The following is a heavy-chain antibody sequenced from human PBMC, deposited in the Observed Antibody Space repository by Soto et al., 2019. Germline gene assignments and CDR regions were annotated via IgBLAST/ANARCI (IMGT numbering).Heavy chain of an antibody. CDR2: IYYSGGT. Sequence: QAQLQESGPGLVKPSETLSLTCTVSGDSISSDYWSWIRQPPGKGLEWIGYIYYSGGTNYNPSLKGRVTIALDKSKKQVSLKLSSVTAEDTAVYHSAGHRKTAMVFESWGQGTLVAVSS. D-gene: IGHD5-18*01. CDR1: GDSISSDY. V-gene: IGHV4-59*08. CDR3: AGHRKTAMVFES. J-gene: IGHJ4*02.